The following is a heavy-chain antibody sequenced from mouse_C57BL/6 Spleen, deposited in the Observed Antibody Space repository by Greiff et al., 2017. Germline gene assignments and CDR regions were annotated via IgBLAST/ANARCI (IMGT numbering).Heavy chain of an antibody. Sequence: QVQLKQPGAELVRPGSSVKLSCKASGYTFTSYWMHWVKQRPIQGLEWIGNIDPSDSETPSNQKFKDKATLTVDKSSSPAYMQLSSLTSEDSAVYYGARASYYGSSSLSFDYWGQGTTLTVSS. D-gene: IGHD1-1*01. CDR2: IDPSDSET. V-gene: IGHV1-52*01. J-gene: IGHJ2*01. CDR1: GYTFTSYW. CDR3: ARASYYGSSSLSFDY.